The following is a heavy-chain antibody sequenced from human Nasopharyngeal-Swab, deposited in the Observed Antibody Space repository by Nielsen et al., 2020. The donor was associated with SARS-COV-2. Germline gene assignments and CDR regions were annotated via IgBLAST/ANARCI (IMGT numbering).Heavy chain of an antibody. V-gene: IGHV3-23*01. D-gene: IGHD3-10*01. Sequence: GGSLRLSFAASGFTFSSYAMSWVRQAPGKGLEWVPAISGSGGSTSYADSVKGRFTISRDNSKNTLYQQMNSLRAEDTAVYYCAKDKVRLLWFGRDYYYGMDVWGQGTTVTVSS. CDR3: AKDKVRLLWFGRDYYYGMDV. J-gene: IGHJ6*02. CDR1: GFTFSSYA. CDR2: ISGSGGST.